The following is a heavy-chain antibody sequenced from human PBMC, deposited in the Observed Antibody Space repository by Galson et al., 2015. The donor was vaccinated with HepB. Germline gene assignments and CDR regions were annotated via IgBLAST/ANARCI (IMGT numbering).Heavy chain of an antibody. Sequence: ETLSLTCTVSGGSISSYYWSWIRQPPGKGLEWIGYIYYSGSTNYNPSLKSRVTISVDTSKNQFSLKLSSVTAADTAVYYCARATYGEFDYWGQGTLVTVSS. CDR3: ARATYGEFDY. D-gene: IGHD4-17*01. CDR2: IYYSGST. V-gene: IGHV4-59*01. CDR1: GGSISSYY. J-gene: IGHJ4*02.